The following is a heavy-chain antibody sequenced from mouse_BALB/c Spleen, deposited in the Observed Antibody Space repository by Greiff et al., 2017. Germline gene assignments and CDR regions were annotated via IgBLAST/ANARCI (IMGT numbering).Heavy chain of an antibody. D-gene: IGHD6-2*01. Sequence: VKLMESGAELAKPGASVKMSCTATGYTFTSYWMNWVKQRPGQGLEWIGYINPSTGSTEYNQKFKDKATLTADKSSSTAYMQLSSLTSEDSAVYYCAISSLYAMDYWGEGTSVTVSS. CDR3: AISSLYAMDY. CDR2: INPSTGST. CDR1: GYTFTSYW. V-gene: IGHV1-7*01. J-gene: IGHJ4*01.